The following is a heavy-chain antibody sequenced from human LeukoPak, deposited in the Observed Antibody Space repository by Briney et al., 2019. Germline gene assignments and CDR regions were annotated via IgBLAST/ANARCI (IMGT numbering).Heavy chain of an antibody. CDR3: TRGRYYDFWSGSPFDY. J-gene: IGHJ4*02. Sequence: GGSLRLSCTASGFTFGDYAMSWFRQAPGKGLEWVGFIRSKAYGGTTEYAASVRGRFTISRDDSKSIAYLQMNSLKTEDTAVYYCTRGRYYDFWSGSPFDYWGQGTLVTVPS. D-gene: IGHD3-3*01. V-gene: IGHV3-49*03. CDR1: GFTFGDYA. CDR2: IRSKAYGGTT.